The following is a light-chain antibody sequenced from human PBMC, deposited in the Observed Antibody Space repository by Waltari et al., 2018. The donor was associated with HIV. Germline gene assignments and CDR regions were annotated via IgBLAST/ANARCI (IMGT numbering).Light chain of an antibody. V-gene: IGLV1-40*01. Sequence: QSVLTQPPSVSGAPGQRVTFSCTGSSSNIGAGYDVHWYQQLPGTAPKLLIYGNNHRPAGVPDRFSGSKSGTSASLAITGLQAEDDADYYCQSYDSSLSGSWVFGGGTKLTVL. CDR3: QSYDSSLSGSWV. CDR1: SSNIGAGYD. CDR2: GNN. J-gene: IGLJ3*02.